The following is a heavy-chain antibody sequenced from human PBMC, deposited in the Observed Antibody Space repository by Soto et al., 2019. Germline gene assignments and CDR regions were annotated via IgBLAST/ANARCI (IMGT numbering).Heavy chain of an antibody. CDR3: ARGKREHDILTYSYYYYMDV. D-gene: IGHD3-9*01. J-gene: IGHJ6*03. CDR1: GYTFTRYD. Sequence: QVQLVQSGAEVKKPGASVKVSCKASGYTFTRYDINWVRQATGQGLEWMGWMNPNSGNTGYAQKFQGKVTMTRDTSINTAYMELSSLRSEDTAVYYCARGKREHDILTYSYYYYMDVWGKGTTVTVSS. CDR2: MNPNSGNT. V-gene: IGHV1-8*01.